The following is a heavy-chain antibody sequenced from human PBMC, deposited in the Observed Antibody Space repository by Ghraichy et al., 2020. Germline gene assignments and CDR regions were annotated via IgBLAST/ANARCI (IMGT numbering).Heavy chain of an antibody. CDR3: ARDRSSSWYEYNWFDP. CDR1: GFTFSSYW. CDR2: IKQDGSEK. Sequence: GGSPRLSCAASGFTFSSYWMSWVRQAPGKGLEWVANIKQDGSEKYYVDSVKGRFTISRDNAKNSLYLQMNSLRAEDPAVYYCARDRSSSWYEYNWFDPWGQGTLVTVSS. D-gene: IGHD6-13*01. V-gene: IGHV3-7*05. J-gene: IGHJ5*02.